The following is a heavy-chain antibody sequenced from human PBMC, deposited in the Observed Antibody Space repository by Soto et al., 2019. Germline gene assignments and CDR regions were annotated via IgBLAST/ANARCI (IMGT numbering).Heavy chain of an antibody. Sequence: QVQLVESGGGVVQPGRSLRLSCAASGFTFSSYAMYWVRQAPGKGLEWAAVISYEGNNKYYADSVKGRFTIPRDKSKNTLYLQMNSLRAEDTAVYYFARAGCDGGSCYTMVGLRYGMDVWGQGTTVTFAS. CDR3: ARAGCDGGSCYTMVGLRYGMDV. CDR1: GFTFSSYA. V-gene: IGHV3-30-3*01. D-gene: IGHD2-15*01. CDR2: ISYEGNNK. J-gene: IGHJ6*02.